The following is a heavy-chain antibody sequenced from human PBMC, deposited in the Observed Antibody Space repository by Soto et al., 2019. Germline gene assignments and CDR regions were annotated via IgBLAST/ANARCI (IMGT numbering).Heavy chain of an antibody. CDR2: INSDGSST. J-gene: IGHJ5*01. CDR1: GFTFSSYW. Sequence: PGGSLRLSCAASGFTFSSYWMHWVRQAPGKGLVWVSRINSDGSSTTYADSVRGRFTISRDNAKNTLYLQMNSLRGEDTAVYYCTRDPAPSGWFGYWGQGTLVTVSS. D-gene: IGHD6-19*01. CDR3: TRDPAPSGWFGY. V-gene: IGHV3-74*01.